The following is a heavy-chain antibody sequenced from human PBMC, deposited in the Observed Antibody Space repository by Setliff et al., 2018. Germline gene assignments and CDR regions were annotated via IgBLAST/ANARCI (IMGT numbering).Heavy chain of an antibody. V-gene: IGHV4-61*05. CDR3: ARHRRDSSGNYFVGLYYFDY. D-gene: IGHD3-22*01. CDR1: GGSISTDHYY. Sequence: SETLSLTCTASGGSISTDHYYWGWIRQPPGKGLEWIGYIYYGGTTNYNPSLKSRVSISLDTSKSQFSLRLSSLTAADTAVYYCARHRRDSSGNYFVGLYYFDYWGQGTPVTVSS. J-gene: IGHJ4*02. CDR2: IYYGGTT.